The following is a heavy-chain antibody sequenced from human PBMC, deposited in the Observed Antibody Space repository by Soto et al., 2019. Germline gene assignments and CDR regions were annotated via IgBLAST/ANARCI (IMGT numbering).Heavy chain of an antibody. J-gene: IGHJ3*02. CDR2: ISSSSGYI. CDR1: GFTLSSYS. CDR3: ARAMTPRGAFDI. V-gene: IGHV3-21*01. Sequence: GGSLRLSCAASGFTLSSYSMNWVRQAPGKGLEWVSSISSSSGYIYYADSVEGRLTISRDNAKNSLYLQMNSLRAEDTAVYYCARAMTPRGAFDIRGQGTMVTV. D-gene: IGHD2-15*01.